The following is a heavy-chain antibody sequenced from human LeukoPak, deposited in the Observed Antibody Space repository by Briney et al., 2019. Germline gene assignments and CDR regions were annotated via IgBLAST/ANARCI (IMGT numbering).Heavy chain of an antibody. CDR1: GYTFTGYY. Sequence: ASVKVSCKASGYTFTGYYMHWVRQAPGQGLEWMGWINPNSGGTNYAQKFQGRVTKTRDKSIRTAYMELSRLTSDGTAVYYCARNIWFGESADAFDIWGQGTMVTVSS. V-gene: IGHV1-2*02. D-gene: IGHD3-10*01. CDR2: INPNSGGT. CDR3: ARNIWFGESADAFDI. J-gene: IGHJ3*02.